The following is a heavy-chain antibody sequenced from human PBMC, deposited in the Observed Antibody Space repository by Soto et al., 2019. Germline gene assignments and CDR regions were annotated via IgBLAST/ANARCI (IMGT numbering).Heavy chain of an antibody. J-gene: IGHJ6*03. Sequence: GGSLRLSCAASGFTVSSNYMSWVRQAPGKGLEWVSVIYSGGSTYYADSVKGRFTISRDNSKNTLYLQMNSLRAEDTAVYYCARDGLPPDGSGWYPGSYMDVWGKGTTVTVSS. D-gene: IGHD6-19*01. V-gene: IGHV3-66*01. CDR2: IYSGGST. CDR3: ARDGLPPDGSGWYPGSYMDV. CDR1: GFTVSSNY.